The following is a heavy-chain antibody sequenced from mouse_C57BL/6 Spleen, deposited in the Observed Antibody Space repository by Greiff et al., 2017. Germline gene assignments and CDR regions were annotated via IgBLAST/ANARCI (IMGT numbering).Heavy chain of an antibody. D-gene: IGHD4-1*01. V-gene: IGHV1-81*01. CDR1: GYTFTSYG. Sequence: VKLMESGAELARPGASVKLSCKASGYTFTSYGISWVKQRTGQGLEWIGEIYPRSGNTYYNEKFKGKATLTADKSSSTAYMELRSLTSEDSAVYFCARYRLGQDAMDYWGQGTSVTVSS. J-gene: IGHJ4*01. CDR3: ARYRLGQDAMDY. CDR2: IYPRSGNT.